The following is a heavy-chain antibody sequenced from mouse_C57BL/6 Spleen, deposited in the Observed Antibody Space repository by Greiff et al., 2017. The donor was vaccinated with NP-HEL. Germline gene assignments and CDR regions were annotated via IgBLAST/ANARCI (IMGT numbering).Heavy chain of an antibody. J-gene: IGHJ2*01. CDR1: GYTFTDYE. V-gene: IGHV1-15*01. Sequence: VQLQQSGAELVRPGASVTLSCKASGYTFTDYEMPWVKQTPVHGLEWIGAIDPETGGTAYNQKFKGKAILTADKSSSTAYMELRSLTSEDSAVYYCTRWGLPFDYWGQGTTLTVSS. CDR3: TRWGLPFDY. D-gene: IGHD2-2*01. CDR2: IDPETGGT.